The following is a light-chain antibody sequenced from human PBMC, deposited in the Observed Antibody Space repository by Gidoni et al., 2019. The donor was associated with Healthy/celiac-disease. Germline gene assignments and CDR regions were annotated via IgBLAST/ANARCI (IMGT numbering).Light chain of an antibody. J-gene: IGKJ3*01. CDR3: QQSYSTRFT. CDR1: QSISSY. CDR2: AAS. V-gene: IGKV1-39*01. Sequence: TPSPSSLSASVGDRVTITCRASQSISSYLNWYQQKPGKAPKLLIYAASSLQSGVPSRFSGSGSGTDFTLTISSLQPEDFATYYCQQSYSTRFTFGPGTKVDIK.